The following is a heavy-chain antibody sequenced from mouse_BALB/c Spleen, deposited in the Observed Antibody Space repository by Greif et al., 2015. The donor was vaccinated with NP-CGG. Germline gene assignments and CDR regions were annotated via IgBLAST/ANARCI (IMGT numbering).Heavy chain of an antibody. J-gene: IGHJ2*01. V-gene: IGHV1-7*01. CDR3: ARRVYYFDY. Sequence: LVESGAELAKPGASVKMSCKASGYTFTSYWMHWVKQRPGQGLEWIGYINPSTGYTEYNQKFKDKATLTADKSSSTAYMQLSSLTSEDSAVYYCARRVYYFDYWGQGTTLTVSS. CDR2: INPSTGYT. CDR1: GYTFTSYW.